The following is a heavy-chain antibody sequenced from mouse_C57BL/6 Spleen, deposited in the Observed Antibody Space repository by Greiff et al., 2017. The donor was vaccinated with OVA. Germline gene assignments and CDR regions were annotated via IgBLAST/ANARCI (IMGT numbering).Heavy chain of an antibody. J-gene: IGHJ4*01. Sequence: EVKLMESGGGLVKPGGSLKLSCAASGFTFSDYGMHWVRQAPEKGLAWVAYISSGSSTIYYADTVKGRFTISRDNAKNTLFLQMTSLRSEDTAMYYCARQLLYYYAMDYWGQGTAVTVSS. CDR3: ARQLLYYYAMDY. V-gene: IGHV5-17*01. CDR2: ISSGSSTI. D-gene: IGHD4-1*02. CDR1: GFTFSDYG.